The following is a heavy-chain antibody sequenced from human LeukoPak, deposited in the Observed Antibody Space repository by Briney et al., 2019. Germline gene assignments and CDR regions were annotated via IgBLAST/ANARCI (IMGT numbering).Heavy chain of an antibody. CDR1: GYIFADYY. Sequence: GASVKVSCKASGYIFADYYIHWVRQAPGQGLEWMGWIKPNSGGTRSAQKFQGRVTMTRNTSISTAYMELSSLRSDDTAVYYCARYSGYSYGYLGYWGQGTLVTVSS. CDR3: ARYSGYSYGYLGY. V-gene: IGHV1-2*02. CDR2: IKPNSGGT. J-gene: IGHJ4*02. D-gene: IGHD5-18*01.